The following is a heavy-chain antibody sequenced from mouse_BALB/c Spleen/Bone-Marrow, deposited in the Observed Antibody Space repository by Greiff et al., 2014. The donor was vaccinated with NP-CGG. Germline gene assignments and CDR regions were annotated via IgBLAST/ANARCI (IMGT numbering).Heavy chain of an antibody. D-gene: IGHD2-1*01. Sequence: DVQLQQSGAGLVQPGRSLRLSCASSGFSLTDYYMSWVRQPPGKALEWLGFIRNKPKGYTTEYSASVKGRFTISRHNSQSILYHQKNTLKTEGSAAYYCARDIGGNCSQWSPEFWGLATTITVPS. J-gene: IGHJ1*01. CDR1: GFSLTDYY. CDR2: IRNKPKGYTT. CDR3: ARDIGGNCSQWSPEF. V-gene: IGHV7-3*02.